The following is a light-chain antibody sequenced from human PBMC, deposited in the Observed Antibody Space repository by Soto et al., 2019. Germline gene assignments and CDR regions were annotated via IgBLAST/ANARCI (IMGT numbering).Light chain of an antibody. Sequence: DXQXXQSXSSVSASVGDRVTITCRASQDISSWLAWYQQKPGKAPKLLIYAASSLQSGVPSRFSGSGSGTDFTLTISSLQPEDFATYYCQQANSFPITFGQGTRLEIK. V-gene: IGKV1-12*01. J-gene: IGKJ5*01. CDR2: AAS. CDR1: QDISSW. CDR3: QQANSFPIT.